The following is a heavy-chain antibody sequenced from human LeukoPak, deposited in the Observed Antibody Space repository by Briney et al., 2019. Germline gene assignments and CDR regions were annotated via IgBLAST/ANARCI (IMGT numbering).Heavy chain of an antibody. CDR2: ISDSGVNT. CDR1: GFXXXNYA. CDR3: AKTSHFDS. V-gene: IGHV3-23*01. Sequence: LRLSXAASGFXXXNYAMSWVRQAPGKGLEWVSAISDSGVNTNYADSVKGRFTISRDNAENTLYLQMNTLRAEDTAVYYCAKTSHFDSWGQGTLVTVSS. J-gene: IGHJ4*02.